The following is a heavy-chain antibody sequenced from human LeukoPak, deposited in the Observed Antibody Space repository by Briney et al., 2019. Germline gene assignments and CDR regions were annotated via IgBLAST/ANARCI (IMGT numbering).Heavy chain of an antibody. Sequence: GGSLRLSCAASGFTFSSYAMHWVRQAPGKGLEWVAVISYDGSNKYYADSVKGRFTISRDNSKNTLYLQMNSLRAEDTAVYYCARDHGYGSDYWGQGTLVTVSS. D-gene: IGHD5-12*01. CDR1: GFTFSSYA. CDR3: ARDHGYGSDY. CDR2: ISYDGSNK. J-gene: IGHJ4*02. V-gene: IGHV3-30-3*01.